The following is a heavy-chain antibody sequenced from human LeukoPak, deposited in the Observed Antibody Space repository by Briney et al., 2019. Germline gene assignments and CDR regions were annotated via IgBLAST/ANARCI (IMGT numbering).Heavy chain of an antibody. J-gene: IGHJ4*02. CDR1: GFTFSSYA. Sequence: PGGSLRLSCAASGFTFSSYAMHWVRQAPGKGLEWVAVISYDGSNKYYADSVKGRFTISRDNSKNTLYLQMNSLRAEDTAVYYCARDRSGGSTTNFDYWGQGTLVTVSS. CDR2: ISYDGSNK. CDR3: ARDRSGGSTTNFDY. D-gene: IGHD2-15*01. V-gene: IGHV3-30*01.